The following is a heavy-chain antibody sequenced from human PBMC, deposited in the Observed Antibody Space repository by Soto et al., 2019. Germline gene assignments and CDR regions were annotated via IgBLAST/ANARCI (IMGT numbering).Heavy chain of an antibody. J-gene: IGHJ4*02. D-gene: IGHD6-19*01. Sequence: SCXXSGCSVISYAISCVRQAPGQGLECMERIIPFFGTANYAQKFQGRFTITADKSTSTAYTELSSLRSEDTAVYYCAREIAVAGTFFDYWGQGTLVTVSS. CDR2: IIPFFGTA. V-gene: IGHV1-69*06. CDR1: GCSVISYA. CDR3: AREIAVAGTFFDY.